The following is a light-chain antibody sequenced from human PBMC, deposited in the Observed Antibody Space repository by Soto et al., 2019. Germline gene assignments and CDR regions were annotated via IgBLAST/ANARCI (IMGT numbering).Light chain of an antibody. CDR1: QSISSW. CDR3: QHYNSYSEA. J-gene: IGKJ1*01. Sequence: HVTQSPSTLSASVGDRVTITCRASQSISSWLAWYQQKPGKAPKLLIYDASSLESGVPSRFSGSGSGTEFTLTISSLQPDDFATYYCQHYNSYSEAFGQGTKVDI. V-gene: IGKV1-5*01. CDR2: DAS.